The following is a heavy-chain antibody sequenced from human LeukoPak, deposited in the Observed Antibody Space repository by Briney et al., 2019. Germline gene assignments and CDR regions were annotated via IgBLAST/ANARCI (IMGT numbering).Heavy chain of an antibody. CDR2: IYHSGST. V-gene: IGHV4-4*02. D-gene: IGHD1-26*01. J-gene: IGHJ6*02. CDR1: GGSISSNNW. Sequence: SETLSLTCAVSGGSISSNNWWSWVRQPPGKGLEWIGEIYHSGSTNYNPSLKSRVTISVDKSKNQFSLKLSSVTAADTAVYYCATYTVGATFYGMDVWGQGTTVTVSS. CDR3: ATYTVGATFYGMDV.